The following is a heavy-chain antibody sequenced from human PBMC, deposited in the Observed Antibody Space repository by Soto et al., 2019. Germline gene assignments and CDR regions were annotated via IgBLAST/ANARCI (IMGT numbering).Heavy chain of an antibody. D-gene: IGHD2-2*01. Sequence: ASVKVSCKVSGYTFTSYAMHWVRQAPGQRLEWMGWINAGNGNTKYSQKFQGRVTITRDTSASTAYMELSSLRSEDTAVYYCARLGYCSSTSCYLGYYGMDVWGQGTTVTVSS. J-gene: IGHJ6*02. V-gene: IGHV1-3*01. CDR3: ARLGYCSSTSCYLGYYGMDV. CDR1: GYTFTSYA. CDR2: INAGNGNT.